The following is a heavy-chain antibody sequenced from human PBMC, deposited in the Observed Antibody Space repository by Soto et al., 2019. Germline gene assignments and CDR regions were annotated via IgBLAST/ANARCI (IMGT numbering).Heavy chain of an antibody. CDR1: GDILSSFG. V-gene: IGHV1-69*01. J-gene: IGHJ4*02. D-gene: IGHD2-15*01. CDR2: IVPLFGAE. Sequence: QVRLEQSGSEVKRPGSSVKVSCKASGDILSSFGLSWVRQAPGQGLEWMGGIVPLFGAENYAQRFQGRVTITADESTNTAYMELSSLRSEDTAVYYCARDRLPHCSGGSCYSELAHWGQGTLVIVSS. CDR3: ARDRLPHCSGGSCYSELAH.